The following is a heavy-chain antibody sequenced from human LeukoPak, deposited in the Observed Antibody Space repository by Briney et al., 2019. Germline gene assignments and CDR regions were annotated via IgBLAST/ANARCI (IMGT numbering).Heavy chain of an antibody. V-gene: IGHV3-23*01. D-gene: IGHD4-17*01. J-gene: IGHJ4*02. CDR1: GFTFSTYA. Sequence: GGSLRLSCAASGFTFSTYAMSWVRQAPGKGLEWVSSIRSGGNTYYADSVKGRFTISRDNSKNTLFLQLNSLRAEDTAVYFCSKDFTVTTVGYFHYWGQGTLDSLSS. CDR2: IRSGGNT. CDR3: SKDFTVTTVGYFHY.